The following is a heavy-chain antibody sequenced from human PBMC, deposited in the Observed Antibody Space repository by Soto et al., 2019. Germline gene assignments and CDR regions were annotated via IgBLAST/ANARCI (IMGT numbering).Heavy chain of an antibody. CDR1: GYSFTSYW. CDR3: ARWLSSSWYY. CDR2: IYPGDSDT. V-gene: IGHV5-51*01. Sequence: GESLKISCKGSGYSFTSYWIGWVRQMPGKGLEWMGIIYPGDSDTKYSPSFQGQVTISADKSINTAYLQWSSLQASDTAMYYCARWLSSSWYYWGQGTLVTVSS. D-gene: IGHD6-13*01. J-gene: IGHJ4*02.